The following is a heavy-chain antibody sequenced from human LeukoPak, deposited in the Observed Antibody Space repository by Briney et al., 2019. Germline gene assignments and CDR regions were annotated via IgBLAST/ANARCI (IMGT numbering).Heavy chain of an antibody. D-gene: IGHD5-12*01. V-gene: IGHV4-59*01. CDR2: IYYSGST. Sequence: SETLSLTCTVSGGSISSYYWSWIRQAPGKGLEWIGYIYYSGSTNYNPSLKSRVTISVDTSKNQFSLKLSSVTAADTAVYYCARVSYSGYMKHAFDIWGQGTMVTVSS. J-gene: IGHJ3*02. CDR3: ARVSYSGYMKHAFDI. CDR1: GGSISSYY.